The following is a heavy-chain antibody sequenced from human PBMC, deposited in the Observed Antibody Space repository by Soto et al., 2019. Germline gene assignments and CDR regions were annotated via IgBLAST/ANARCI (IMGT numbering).Heavy chain of an antibody. V-gene: IGHV1-69*06. CDR2: IIPIFGTA. CDR3: ARLVATRYYYYGMDV. Sequence: ASVKVSCKASGGTFSSYAISWVRQAPGQGLEWMGGIIPIFGTANYAQKFQGRVTITADKSTSTAYMELSSLRSEDTAVYYCARLVATRYYYYGMDVWGQGTTVTVSS. D-gene: IGHD5-12*01. J-gene: IGHJ6*02. CDR1: GGTFSSYA.